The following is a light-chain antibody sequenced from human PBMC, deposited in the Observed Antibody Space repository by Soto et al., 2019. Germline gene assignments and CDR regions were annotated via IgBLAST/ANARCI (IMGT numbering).Light chain of an antibody. V-gene: IGLV2-23*01. Sequence: QSVLTQPASVSGSPGQSITISCTGTSSDVGSYNLVSWYKQHTGKAPKLMIYEGSKRHAGVSNRFSGSKSGNTASLTISGLLAEDEADYYFCSYAGRSTLYVFGTGTKVTVL. J-gene: IGLJ1*01. CDR1: SSDVGSYNL. CDR2: EGS. CDR3: CSYAGRSTLYV.